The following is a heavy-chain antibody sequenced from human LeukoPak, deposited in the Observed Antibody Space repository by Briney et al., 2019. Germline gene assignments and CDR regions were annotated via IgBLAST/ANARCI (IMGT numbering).Heavy chain of an antibody. Sequence: VGSLRLSCPASGCTLDNYSMSWPRQVPGKGLEWVASSNENGGSTAYADSVKARFTISRDNVKISLYLQMNSLRPEATAFYYWVRHDFWSGFKGGDYWGQGTLVTVSS. D-gene: IGHD3-3*01. CDR3: VRHDFWSGFKGGDY. CDR2: SNENGGST. CDR1: GCTLDNYS. J-gene: IGHJ4*02. V-gene: IGHV3-20*04.